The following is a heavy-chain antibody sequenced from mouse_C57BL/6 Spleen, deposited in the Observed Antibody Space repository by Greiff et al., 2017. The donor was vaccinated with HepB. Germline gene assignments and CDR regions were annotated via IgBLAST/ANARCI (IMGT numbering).Heavy chain of an antibody. D-gene: IGHD4-1*01. CDR2: IYPGSGNT. V-gene: IGHV1-66*01. J-gene: IGHJ4*01. CDR1: GYSFTSYY. CDR3: AREKANWDDDYYAMDY. Sequence: VQLVESGPELVKPGASVKISCKASGYSFTSYYIHWVKQRPGQGLEWIGWIYPGSGNTKYNEKFKGKATLTADTSSSTAYMQLSSLTSEDSAVYYCAREKANWDDDYYAMDYWGQGTSVTVSS.